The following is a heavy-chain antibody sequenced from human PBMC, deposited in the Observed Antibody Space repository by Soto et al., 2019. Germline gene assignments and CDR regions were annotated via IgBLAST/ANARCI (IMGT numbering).Heavy chain of an antibody. Sequence: SETLSLTGTVSGGSISSYYWSWIRQPPGKGLEWIGYIYYSGSTNYNPSLKSRVTISVDTSKNQFSLKLSSVTAADTAVYYCARDGGYYYYGMEVWGQGTTVTVSS. CDR1: GGSISSYY. CDR3: ARDGGYYYYGMEV. J-gene: IGHJ6*01. D-gene: IGHD2-15*01. CDR2: IYYSGST. V-gene: IGHV4-59*01.